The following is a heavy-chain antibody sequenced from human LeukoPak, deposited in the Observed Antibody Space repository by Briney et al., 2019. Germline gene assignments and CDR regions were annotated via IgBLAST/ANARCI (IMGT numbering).Heavy chain of an antibody. J-gene: IGHJ4*02. Sequence: GGSLRLSCAASGFTFSDYYMSWIRQALGKGLEWVSYISSGSTIYYADSVKGRFTISRDNAKNSLYLQMNSLRAEDTAVYYCARVRERRYFDYWGQGTLVTVSS. CDR2: ISSGSTI. D-gene: IGHD1-1*01. CDR3: ARVRERRYFDY. V-gene: IGHV3-11*01. CDR1: GFTFSDYY.